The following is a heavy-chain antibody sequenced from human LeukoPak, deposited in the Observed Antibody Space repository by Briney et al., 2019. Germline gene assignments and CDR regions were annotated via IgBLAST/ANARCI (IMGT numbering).Heavy chain of an antibody. J-gene: IGHJ4*02. V-gene: IGHV3-23*01. D-gene: IGHD6-19*01. CDR2: INGNGGRT. Sequence: PGGSLRLSCAASGFTFNKYAMNWVRQAPGKGLEWVSAINGNGGRTYYADSVKGRFTISRDNSKNTLYLQMNSLRAEDTAVYYCALRIEVTGALCFDSWGQGTLVTVSS. CDR1: GFTFNKYA. CDR3: ALRIEVTGALCFDS.